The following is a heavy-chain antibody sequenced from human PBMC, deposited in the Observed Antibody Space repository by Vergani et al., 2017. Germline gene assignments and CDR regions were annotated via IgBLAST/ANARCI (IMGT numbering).Heavy chain of an antibody. J-gene: IGHJ2*01. CDR3: AKVPIAYCGGDCYSADWYFDL. CDR2: ISYDGSNK. CDR1: GFTFSSYG. Sequence: QVQLVESGGGVVQPGRSLRLSCAASGFTFSSYGMHWVRQAPGKGLEWVAVISYDGSNKYYADSVKGRFTISRDNSKNTLYLQMNSLRAEDTAVYYCAKVPIAYCGGDCYSADWYFDLWGRGTLVTVSS. D-gene: IGHD2-21*02. V-gene: IGHV3-30*18.